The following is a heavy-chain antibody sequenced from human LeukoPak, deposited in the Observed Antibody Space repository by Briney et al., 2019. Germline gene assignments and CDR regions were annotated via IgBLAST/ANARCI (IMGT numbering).Heavy chain of an antibody. Sequence: GGSLRLSCAASGFTFISYAMHWVRQAPGEGLEWVALISYDGSHKYYADSVKGRFTISRENAKNSLYLQMNSLRAGDTAVYYCARGSSLVGGYSYGIDYWGQGTLVTVSS. J-gene: IGHJ4*02. CDR3: ARGSSLVGGYSYGIDY. CDR1: GFTFISYA. D-gene: IGHD5-18*01. CDR2: ISYDGSHK. V-gene: IGHV3-30*14.